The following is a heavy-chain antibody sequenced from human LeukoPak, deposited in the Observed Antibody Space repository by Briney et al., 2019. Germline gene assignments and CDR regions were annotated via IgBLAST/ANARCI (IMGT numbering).Heavy chain of an antibody. V-gene: IGHV1-18*01. Sequence: GASVKVSCKASGYTFTSYGISWVRQAPGQGLEWMGWISAYNGNTNYAQKLQGRVTMTTDTSTSTAYMELRSLGSDDTAVYYCARVGSGSYRQKIPNYYYYYMDVWGKGTTVTVSS. CDR2: ISAYNGNT. CDR1: GYTFTSYG. CDR3: ARVGSGSYRQKIPNYYYYYMDV. J-gene: IGHJ6*03. D-gene: IGHD1-26*01.